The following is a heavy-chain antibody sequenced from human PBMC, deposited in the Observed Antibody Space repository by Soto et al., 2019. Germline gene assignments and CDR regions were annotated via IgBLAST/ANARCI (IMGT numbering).Heavy chain of an antibody. CDR1: GFTLSDHY. CDR2: SRPKSSSYTT. J-gene: IGHJ3*01. Sequence: EVQLVESGGGFVQPGGSLRLSCAVSGFTLSDHYMDWVRQTPGKGLEWLGRSRPKSSSYTTEYAASVKGRFTVSRDESKDSFYLQMNSLKVEDTAVYYCVRGHWSFDLWGQGTKVTVSS. CDR3: VRGHWSFDL. D-gene: IGHD2-8*02. V-gene: IGHV3-72*01.